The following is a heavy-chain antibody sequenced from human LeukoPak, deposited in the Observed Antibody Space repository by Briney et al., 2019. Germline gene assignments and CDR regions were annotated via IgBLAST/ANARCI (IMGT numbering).Heavy chain of an antibody. Sequence: ASVKVSCKASAYTFTSFGICWVRQAPAQGLEWMGWISVYNGNTNYAQKVQGRVNMTTDTSTSTAYMELRSLRSDDTAVYYCARDQYSGITMVGGAKLSHAYWGQGTLVTVSS. J-gene: IGHJ4*02. V-gene: IGHV1-18*01. D-gene: IGHD3-10*01. CDR3: ARDQYSGITMVGGAKLSHAY. CDR2: ISVYNGNT. CDR1: AYTFTSFG.